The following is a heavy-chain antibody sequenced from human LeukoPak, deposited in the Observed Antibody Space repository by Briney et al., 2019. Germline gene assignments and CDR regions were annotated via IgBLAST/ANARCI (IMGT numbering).Heavy chain of an antibody. Sequence: PSETLSLTCAVYGGSFSGYYWMWMRQAPGKGLEWIGEINHSSTTNYNPSFKGRVAISVDTSKNQFSLYLSSVTASDTTVYYCARGRDRAFDFWGQGTLVTVSS. D-gene: IGHD2-21*02. J-gene: IGHJ4*02. V-gene: IGHV4-34*01. CDR3: ARGRDRAFDF. CDR1: GGSFSGYY. CDR2: INHSSTT.